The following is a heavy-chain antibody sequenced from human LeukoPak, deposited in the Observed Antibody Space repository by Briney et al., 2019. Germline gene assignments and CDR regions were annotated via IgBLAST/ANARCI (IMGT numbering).Heavy chain of an antibody. V-gene: IGHV3-11*01. CDR3: AGGYYDFWSGYPFDP. Sequence: GGSLRLSCAASGFTFSDYYMSWIRQAPGKGLEWVSYISSSGSTIYYADSVEGRFTISRDNAKNSLYLQMNSLRAEDTAVYYCAGGYYDFWSGYPFDPWGQGTLVTVSS. D-gene: IGHD3-3*01. J-gene: IGHJ5*02. CDR1: GFTFSDYY. CDR2: ISSSGSTI.